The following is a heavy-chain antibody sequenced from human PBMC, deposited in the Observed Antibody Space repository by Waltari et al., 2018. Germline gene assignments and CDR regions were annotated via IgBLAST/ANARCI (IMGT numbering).Heavy chain of an antibody. CDR3: VRDLAGVGGQ. CDR2: TNEDGTFT. D-gene: IGHD3-16*01. Sequence: EVQLVESGGGLVQPGGSLSLAGAASGFTFVSNWMHGVRQVPGKGLAGVARTNEDGTFTTHADSVKGRFTISRDNAKNTLFLEMNGLRVEDTAVYYCVRDLAGVGGQWGQGTLVTVSA. V-gene: IGHV3-74*01. CDR1: GFTFVSNW. J-gene: IGHJ4*02.